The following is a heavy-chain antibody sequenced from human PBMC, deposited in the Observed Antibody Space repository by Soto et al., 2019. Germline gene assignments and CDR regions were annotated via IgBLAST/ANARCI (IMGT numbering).Heavy chain of an antibody. CDR2: ISHDGKNK. CDR3: ARDQVVRAVEDAFER. D-gene: IGHD3-22*01. V-gene: IGHV3-30*03. J-gene: IGHJ3*02. Sequence: PGGSLRLSCGASGFSFENYGIHWFGQAPGRGLEWVAFISHDGKNKQYLDSVKGRFTISRDNSKNTLYLQMNSLRAEDTAVYYCARDQVVRAVEDAFERWGQGTMVTVAS. CDR1: GFSFENYG.